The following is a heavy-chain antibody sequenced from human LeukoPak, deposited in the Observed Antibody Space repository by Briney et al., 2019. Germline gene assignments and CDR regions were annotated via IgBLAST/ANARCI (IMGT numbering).Heavy chain of an antibody. Sequence: PSETLSLTCTVSGGSISSSSYYWGWIRHPPGKGLEWIGSIYYSGSTYYNPSLKSRVTISVDTSKNQFSLKLSSVTAADTAVYYCARHLPTSPGGAFDIWGQGTMVTVSS. J-gene: IGHJ3*02. V-gene: IGHV4-39*01. CDR3: ARHLPTSPGGAFDI. CDR2: IYYSGST. D-gene: IGHD4-23*01. CDR1: GGSISSSSYY.